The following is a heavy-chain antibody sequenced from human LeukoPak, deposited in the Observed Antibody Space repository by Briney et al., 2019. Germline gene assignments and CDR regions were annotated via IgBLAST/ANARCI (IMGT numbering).Heavy chain of an antibody. J-gene: IGHJ6*03. CDR3: AKDLHYYGSGNYMDV. CDR1: GFTFSSYA. Sequence: GGSLRLSCAASGFTFSSYAVSWVRQAPGKGLEWVSATSGSGGSTYYADSVKGRFTISRDNSKNTLYLQMNSLRAEDTAVYYCAKDLHYYGSGNYMDVWGKGTTVTVSS. V-gene: IGHV3-23*01. CDR2: TSGSGGST. D-gene: IGHD3-10*01.